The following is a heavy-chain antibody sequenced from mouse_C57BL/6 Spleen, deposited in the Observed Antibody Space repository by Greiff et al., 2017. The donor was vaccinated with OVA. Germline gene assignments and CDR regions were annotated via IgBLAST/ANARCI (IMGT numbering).Heavy chain of an antibody. D-gene: IGHD3-2*02. Sequence: VQLQQPGAELVKPGASVKLSCKASGYTFTSYWMQWVKQRPGQGLEWIGEIAPSYISPTYTQHFKGKATLTVDTSSSTAYMQLSSLTSEDSAVYYCARSAQATNFDYWGQGTTLTVSS. CDR3: ARSAQATNFDY. CDR2: IAPSYISP. CDR1: GYTFTSYW. V-gene: IGHV1-50*01. J-gene: IGHJ2*01.